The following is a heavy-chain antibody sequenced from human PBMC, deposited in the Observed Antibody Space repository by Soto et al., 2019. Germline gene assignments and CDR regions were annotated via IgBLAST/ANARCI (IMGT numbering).Heavy chain of an antibody. V-gene: IGHV1-46*01. CDR3: VRADSYCSSAGCYYYMDV. CDR1: GYTFITYH. J-gene: IGHJ6*03. CDR2: IDPSGGST. Sequence: GASVKVSCKASGYTFITYHMHWVRQAPGQGLEWMGIIDPSGGSTTYAQNFQGRVTMTRDTSTSTVYMELSGLRSDDTAVYYCVRADSYCSSAGCYYYMDVWGKGTKVTVSS. D-gene: IGHD2-2*01.